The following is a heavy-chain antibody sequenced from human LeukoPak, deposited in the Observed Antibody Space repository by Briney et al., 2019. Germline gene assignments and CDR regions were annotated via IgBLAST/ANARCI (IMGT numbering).Heavy chain of an antibody. CDR1: GGSFSGYS. D-gene: IGHD6-6*01. CDR2: INPSGSP. J-gene: IGHJ6*03. CDR3: ARAVEEISSSYFYYYHMDV. V-gene: IGHV4-34*01. Sequence: ASETLSLTCDVYGGSFSGYSWTWIRQPPGKGLEWIGEINPSGSPNYNPSLKSRVTISLDTSKTQFSLKLSSVTAADTAVYFCARAVEEISSSYFYYYHMDVWVKGTTVTVSS.